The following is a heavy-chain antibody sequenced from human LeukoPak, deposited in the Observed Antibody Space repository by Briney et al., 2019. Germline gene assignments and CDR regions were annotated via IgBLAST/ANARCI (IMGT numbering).Heavy chain of an antibody. D-gene: IGHD5-18*01. CDR3: ARGYSYGYMAYFDY. CDR1: GGSITSYY. Sequence: SQTLSLTRSVSGGSITSYYWSWIRHPAGQGLEWIGRIYTSGSTNYNPSLKSRVTMSVDTSKNQFSLKLSSVAAADTAVYYCARGYSYGYMAYFDYWGQGTLVTVSS. CDR2: IYTSGST. V-gene: IGHV4-4*07. J-gene: IGHJ4*02.